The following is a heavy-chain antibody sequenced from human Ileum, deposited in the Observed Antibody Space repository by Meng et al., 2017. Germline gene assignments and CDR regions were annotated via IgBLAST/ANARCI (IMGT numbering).Heavy chain of an antibody. CDR2: FHHSGTT. J-gene: IGHJ4*02. V-gene: IGHV4-38-2*02. Sequence: SETLSPTCTVSGFSNNTNYYWGWIRQPPGKGLEWIGNFHHSGTTNYNPFLKSRVTISVDTSKNQFSLKLNSVSAADTAVYYCTRASVWYSGGYWGQGTLVTVSS. CDR1: GFSNNTNYY. D-gene: IGHD1-26*01. CDR3: TRASVWYSGGY.